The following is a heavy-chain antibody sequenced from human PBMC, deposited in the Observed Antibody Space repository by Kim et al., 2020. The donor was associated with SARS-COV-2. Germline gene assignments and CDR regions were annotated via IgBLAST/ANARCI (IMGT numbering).Heavy chain of an antibody. Sequence: ASVKVSCKASGYTFTSYAMNWVRQAPGQGLEWMGWINTNTGNPTYAQGFTGRFVFSLDTSVSTAYLQISSLKAEDTAVYYCASFSVNIAAAGPDYWGQGTLVTVSS. J-gene: IGHJ4*02. CDR3: ASFSVNIAAAGPDY. V-gene: IGHV7-4-1*02. CDR1: GYTFTSYA. CDR2: INTNTGNP. D-gene: IGHD6-13*01.